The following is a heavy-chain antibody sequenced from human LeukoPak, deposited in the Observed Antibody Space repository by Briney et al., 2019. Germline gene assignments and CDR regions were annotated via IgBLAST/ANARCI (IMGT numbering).Heavy chain of an antibody. V-gene: IGHV3-23*01. CDR2: ISGSGGST. J-gene: IGHJ3*02. Sequence: GGSLRLSCAASGFTFSNYAMNWIRQAPGKGLEWVSAISGSGGSTYYADSVKGRFTISRDNSKNTLYLQMNSLRAEDTAVYYCAKDFDFWSGNHAFDIWGQGTMVTVSS. CDR3: AKDFDFWSGNHAFDI. CDR1: GFTFSNYA. D-gene: IGHD3-3*01.